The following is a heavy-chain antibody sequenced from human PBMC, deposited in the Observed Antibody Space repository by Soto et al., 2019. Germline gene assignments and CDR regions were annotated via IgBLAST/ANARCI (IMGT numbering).Heavy chain of an antibody. CDR2: MNQGGNEK. J-gene: IGHJ4*02. CDR1: GFTFTNYW. D-gene: IGHD5-12*01. V-gene: IGHV3-7*01. CDR3: ARDTSGYDGGSFDY. Sequence: HPGGSLRLSCAATGFTFTNYWMSWVRQAPGRGLEWVANMNQGGNEKFYVDSVKGRFTISRDNAKNSVYLEMNDLRADDTGLYYCARDTSGYDGGSFDYWGLGTLVTVSS.